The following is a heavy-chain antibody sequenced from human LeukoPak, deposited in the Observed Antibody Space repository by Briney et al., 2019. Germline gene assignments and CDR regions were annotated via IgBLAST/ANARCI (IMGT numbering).Heavy chain of an antibody. CDR3: ARDLLYYDILTGYW. CDR1: GFTFRSYT. Sequence: GGSLRLSCAASGFTFRSYTMNWVRQAPGKGLEWVSAISGGSDSTYFADFVKGRFTISRDNSKNTLYLQMNSLRAEDTAVYYCARDLLYYDILTGYWWGQGTLVTVSS. CDR2: ISGGSDST. V-gene: IGHV3-23*01. J-gene: IGHJ4*02. D-gene: IGHD3-9*01.